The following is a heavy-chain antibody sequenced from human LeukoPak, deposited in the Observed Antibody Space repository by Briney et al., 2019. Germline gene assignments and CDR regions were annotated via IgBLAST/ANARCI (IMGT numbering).Heavy chain of an antibody. J-gene: IGHJ4*02. CDR2: INHNGST. CDR1: GGSFSGYY. CDR3: ARGDSGSCYFDY. D-gene: IGHD1-26*01. V-gene: IGHV4-34*01. Sequence: PSETLSLTCAVYGGSFSGYYWSWIRQPPGKGLEWIGEINHNGSTTYNPSLMSRGSISVDTSKNPIFLKLSSETAADAAVFYWARGDSGSCYFDYWGQGTLVTVSS.